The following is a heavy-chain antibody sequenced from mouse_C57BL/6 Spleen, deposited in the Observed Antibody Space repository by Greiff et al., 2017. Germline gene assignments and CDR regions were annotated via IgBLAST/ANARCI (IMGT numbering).Heavy chain of an antibody. CDR2: ISDGGSYT. Sequence: EVQVVESGGGLVKPGGSLKLSCAASGFTFSSYAMSWVRQTPEKRLEWVATISDGGSYTYYPDNVKGRFTISRDNAKNNLYLQMSHLKSEDTAMYYCARGNWDWYFDYWGQGTTLTVSS. V-gene: IGHV5-4*01. J-gene: IGHJ2*01. D-gene: IGHD4-1*01. CDR1: GFTFSSYA. CDR3: ARGNWDWYFDY.